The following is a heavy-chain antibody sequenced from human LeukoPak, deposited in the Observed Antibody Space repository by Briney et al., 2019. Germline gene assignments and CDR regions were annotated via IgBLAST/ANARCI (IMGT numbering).Heavy chain of an antibody. J-gene: IGHJ4*02. CDR3: ARGVVPAAMGYFDY. CDR2: IYSGGST. V-gene: IGHV3-53*01. Sequence: PGGSLRLSCAASGFTFSSYAMSWVRQAPGKGLEWVSVIYSGGSTYYADSVKGRSTISRDNSKNTLYLQMNSLRAEDTAVYYCARGVVPAAMGYFDYWGQGTLVTVSS. D-gene: IGHD2-2*01. CDR1: GFTFSSYA.